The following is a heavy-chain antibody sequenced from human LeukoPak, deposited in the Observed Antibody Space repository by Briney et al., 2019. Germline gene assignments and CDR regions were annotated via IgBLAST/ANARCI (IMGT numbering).Heavy chain of an antibody. V-gene: IGHV4-39*07. Sequence: PSETLSLTCTVSGDSISSSSSYWGWIRQPPGKGLEWIGSIYYSGSTYYNPSLKSRVTISVDTSKNQFSLELSSVTAADTAVYYCARRTKPGGYDILGYYGMDVWGQGTTVTVSS. J-gene: IGHJ6*02. CDR3: ARRTKPGGYDILGYYGMDV. CDR2: IYYSGST. D-gene: IGHD3-9*01. CDR1: GDSISSSSSY.